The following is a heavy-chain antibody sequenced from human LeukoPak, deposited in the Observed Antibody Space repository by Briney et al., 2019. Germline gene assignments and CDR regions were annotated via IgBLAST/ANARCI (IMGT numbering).Heavy chain of an antibody. CDR3: AREQGFDWLLYHGYFDY. V-gene: IGHV1-2*04. J-gene: IGHJ4*02. Sequence: ASVKVSCKASGGTFSSYAISWVRQAPGQGLEWMGWINPNSGGTNYAQKFQGWVTMTRDTSISTAYMELSRLRSDDTAVYYCAREQGFDWLLYHGYFDYWGQGTLVTVSS. CDR2: INPNSGGT. CDR1: GGTFSSYA. D-gene: IGHD3-9*01.